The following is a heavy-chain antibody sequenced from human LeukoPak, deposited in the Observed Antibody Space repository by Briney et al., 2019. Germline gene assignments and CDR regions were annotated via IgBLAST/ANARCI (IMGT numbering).Heavy chain of an antibody. CDR3: AREYYSDSSGSDY. J-gene: IGHJ4*02. V-gene: IGHV3-7*05. CDR1: GFTFSSYW. Sequence: GGSLRLSCAASGFTFSSYWMSWVRQSPGKGLEWVANINQDGSEKYSVDSVKGRFTISRDNAKNSLYLQMNSLRAEDTAVYYCAREYYSDSSGSDYWGQGTLVTVSS. CDR2: INQDGSEK. D-gene: IGHD3-22*01.